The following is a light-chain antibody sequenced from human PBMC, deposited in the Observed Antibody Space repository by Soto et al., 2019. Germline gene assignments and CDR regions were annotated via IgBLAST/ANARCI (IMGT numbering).Light chain of an antibody. V-gene: IGLV2-14*01. Sequence: QSVLTQPASVSGSPGQSITISCTGTSSDVGAYNYVSWYQQHPGKAPKLMIYDVSSRPSGVSDRLFGSKSGNTASLSISGLQAEDEADYYCCSYTSRSTYVFGTGTKSPS. CDR2: DVS. CDR3: CSYTSRSTYV. CDR1: SSDVGAYNY. J-gene: IGLJ1*01.